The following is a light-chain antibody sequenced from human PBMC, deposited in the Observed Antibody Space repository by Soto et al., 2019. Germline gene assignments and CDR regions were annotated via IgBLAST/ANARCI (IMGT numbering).Light chain of an antibody. V-gene: IGLV1-44*01. CDR2: SNN. CDR3: AACDDNLNGYG. J-gene: IGLJ1*01. Sequence: QLVLTQPPSMSGTPGQRVTISCSGSSSNIGINIVNWYKQLPGTAPKLLIYSNNQRPSGVPDRFSGSKSGTSASLALSGLQSADEADYYCAACDDNLNGYGFGAGTKVTVL. CDR1: SSNIGINI.